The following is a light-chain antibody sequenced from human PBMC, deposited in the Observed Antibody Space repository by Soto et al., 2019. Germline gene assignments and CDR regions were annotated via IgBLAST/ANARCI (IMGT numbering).Light chain of an antibody. CDR2: DAS. CDR3: QQYNSYPYT. CDR1: QIISSW. V-gene: IGKV1-5*01. Sequence: DIQMTQSPSTLSASVGDRVTITCRASQIISSWLAWYQQKPGKAPKLLIYDASSLESGVPSRFSGSGSGTELTLTISSLQPDDFATYYCQQYNSYPYTFGQGTKLEIK. J-gene: IGKJ2*01.